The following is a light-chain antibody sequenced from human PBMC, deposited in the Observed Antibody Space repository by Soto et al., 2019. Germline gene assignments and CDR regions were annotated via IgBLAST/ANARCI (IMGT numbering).Light chain of an antibody. CDR3: HQSYSTPPT. J-gene: IGKJ1*01. CDR1: QDVSSSSSNKNY. CDR2: WAS. V-gene: IGKV4-1*01. Sequence: DIVMTQSPGSLAVSLGERATINCKSSQDVSSSSSNKNYLAWYRQKPGQPPRVLIYWASTRESGVPDRFSGSGSGTDFTLTISSLQAEDAAVYYGHQSYSTPPTFGQGTKVEIK.